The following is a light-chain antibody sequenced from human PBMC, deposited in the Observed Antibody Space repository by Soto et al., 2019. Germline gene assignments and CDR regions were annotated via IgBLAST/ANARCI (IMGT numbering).Light chain of an antibody. CDR2: GNS. Sequence: QSVLTQPPSVSGAPGQRVTISCTGSSSNIGAGYDVHWYQQLPGTAPKLLIYGNSNRPSGVPDRFSGSKSGSSASLAITGLQVEDEADYSCQSYDSRSNWVFGGGTKLTVL. CDR3: QSYDSRSNWV. J-gene: IGLJ3*02. V-gene: IGLV1-40*01. CDR1: SSNIGAGYD.